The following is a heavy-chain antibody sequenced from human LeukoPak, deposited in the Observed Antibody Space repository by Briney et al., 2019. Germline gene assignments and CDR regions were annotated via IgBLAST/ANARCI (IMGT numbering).Heavy chain of an antibody. V-gene: IGHV1-2*02. J-gene: IGHJ4*02. CDR1: GYTFTGYF. CDR2: INPNSVGT. Sequence: GASVKVSCKASGYTFTGYFMHWVRQAPGQGLEWMGGINPNSVGTNNAQKFQGRVTMTRDTSISTAYMELSRLRSGDTAVYYCARDLLTMVRGVIITAFEYCGQRTLVTVSS. CDR3: ARDLLTMVRGVIITAFEY. D-gene: IGHD3-10*01.